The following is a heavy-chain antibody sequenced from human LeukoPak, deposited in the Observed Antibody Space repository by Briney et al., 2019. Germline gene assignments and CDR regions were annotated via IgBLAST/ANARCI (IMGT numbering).Heavy chain of an antibody. Sequence: PGGSLRLSCAASGFTFSSYAMSWVRQAPGKGLEWVSAISGSGGSTYYADSVKGRFTISRGNSKNTLYLQMNSLRAEDTAVYYCAKDMSAMVRGVGSFDYWGQGTLVTVSS. V-gene: IGHV3-23*01. CDR1: GFTFSSYA. CDR2: ISGSGGST. D-gene: IGHD3-10*01. J-gene: IGHJ4*02. CDR3: AKDMSAMVRGVGSFDY.